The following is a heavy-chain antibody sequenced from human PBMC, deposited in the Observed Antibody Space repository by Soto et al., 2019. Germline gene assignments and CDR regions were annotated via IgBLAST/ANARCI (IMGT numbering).Heavy chain of an antibody. Sequence: EVPLVESGGGLVQPGRSLRLSCAASGFTFDDYAMHWVRQAPGQGLAWDAGISWNSGSIGYADSVKGRFTISRDNAKNYMYLQMNSLRAEDTALYYCAKDSLPGYRGYSYYYMDVWGKGTTVTVSS. CDR3: AKDSLPGYRGYSYYYMDV. CDR1: GFTFDDYA. CDR2: ISWNSGSI. J-gene: IGHJ6*03. D-gene: IGHD1-1*01. V-gene: IGHV3-9*01.